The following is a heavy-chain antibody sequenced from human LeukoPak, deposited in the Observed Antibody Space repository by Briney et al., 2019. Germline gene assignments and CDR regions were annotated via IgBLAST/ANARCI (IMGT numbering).Heavy chain of an antibody. D-gene: IGHD3-22*01. CDR2: IYPGDSDT. CDR3: ARQGSHSSGYINWFDP. V-gene: IGHV5-51*01. CDR1: GYSFTNYW. Sequence: GESLKISRKGSGYSFTNYWIAWVRQMPGKGLEGMGIIYPGDSDTRYSPSFQGQVTISADKSTSTAYLQWGSLKASDTAMYYCARQGSHSSGYINWFDPWGQGTLVTVSS. J-gene: IGHJ5*02.